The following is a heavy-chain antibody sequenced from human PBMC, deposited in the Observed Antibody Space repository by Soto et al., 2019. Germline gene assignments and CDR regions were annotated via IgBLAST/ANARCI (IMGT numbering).Heavy chain of an antibody. CDR3: AKDDKCSSTSCYAHYFDY. Sequence: GGSLRLSCAASGFTFTTYWMSWVRQAPGKGLEWVATIRQDGSEKHCVDSVKGRFTISRDNSKNTLYLQMNSLRAEDTAVYYCAKDDKCSSTSCYAHYFDYWGQGTLVTVSS. V-gene: IGHV3-7*03. D-gene: IGHD2-2*01. J-gene: IGHJ4*02. CDR1: GFTFTTYW. CDR2: IRQDGSEK.